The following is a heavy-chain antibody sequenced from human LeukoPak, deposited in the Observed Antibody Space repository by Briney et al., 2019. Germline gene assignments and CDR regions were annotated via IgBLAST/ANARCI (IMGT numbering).Heavy chain of an antibody. V-gene: IGHV3-33*01. Sequence: QTGTSLRLSCAASGFTFSRYGMHWVRQAPGKGLEWVAVIWSDGNNKEHRDSVKGRFTISRDNSKNTLYLQMNSLRAEDTAMYYCARDYCSSISCMDAWGQGTTVTVSS. CDR2: IWSDGNNK. CDR1: GFTFSRYG. J-gene: IGHJ6*02. CDR3: ARDYCSSISCMDA. D-gene: IGHD2-2*01.